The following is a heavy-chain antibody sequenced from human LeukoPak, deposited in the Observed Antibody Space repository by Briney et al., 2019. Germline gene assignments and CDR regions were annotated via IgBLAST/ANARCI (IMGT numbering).Heavy chain of an antibody. CDR3: ARMGLVGATGG. J-gene: IGHJ4*02. CDR2: IYYSGTT. V-gene: IGHV4-59*01. Sequence: SETLSLTCTISGASIDSYYWSWIRRPPGKGLEWIGYIYYSGTTNYNPSLKRRVTISVDTSKNQFSLKLSSVTAAGTAVYYCARMGLVGATGGWGQGTLVTVSS. D-gene: IGHD1-26*01. CDR1: GASIDSYY.